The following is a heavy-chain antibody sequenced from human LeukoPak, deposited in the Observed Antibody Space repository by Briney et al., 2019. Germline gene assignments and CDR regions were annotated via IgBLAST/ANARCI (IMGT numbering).Heavy chain of an antibody. CDR2: IDPSDSYT. D-gene: IGHD5-18*01. CDR3: AGAPSYGYLFDY. V-gene: IGHV5-10-1*01. J-gene: IGHJ4*02. CDR1: GYSFTSYW. Sequence: GESLKISREGSGYSFTSYWISWVRQMPGKGLEWMGRIDPSDSYTNYSPSFQGHVTISADKSISTAYLQWSSLKASDTAMYYCAGAPSYGYLFDYWGQGTLVTVSS.